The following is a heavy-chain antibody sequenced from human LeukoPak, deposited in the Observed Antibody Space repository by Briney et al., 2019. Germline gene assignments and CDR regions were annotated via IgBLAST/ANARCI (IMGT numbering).Heavy chain of an antibody. CDR1: GGSISSGDYY. J-gene: IGHJ4*02. Sequence: SETLSLTCTVSGGSISSGDYYWSWIRQPPGKGLEWIGYIYYSGSTYYNPSLKSRVTISVDTSKNQFSLKLSSVTAADTAVYYCARDSRSSGTDYWGQGTLVTVSS. V-gene: IGHV4-30-4*01. CDR3: ARDSRSSGTDY. CDR2: IYYSGST. D-gene: IGHD3-22*01.